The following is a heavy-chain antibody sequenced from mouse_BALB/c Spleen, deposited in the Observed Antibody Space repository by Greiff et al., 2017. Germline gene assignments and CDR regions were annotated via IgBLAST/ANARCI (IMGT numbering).Heavy chain of an antibody. CDR2: ISYSGST. CDR1: GYSITSDYA. V-gene: IGHV3-2*02. Sequence: EVQLQESGPGLVKPSQSLSLTCTVTGYSITSDYAWNWIRQFPGNKLEWMGYISYSGSTSYNPSLKSRISITRDTSKNQFFLQLNSVTTEDTATYYCARLGGNPMDYWGQGTSVTVSS. CDR3: ARLGGNPMDY. J-gene: IGHJ4*01. D-gene: IGHD2-1*01.